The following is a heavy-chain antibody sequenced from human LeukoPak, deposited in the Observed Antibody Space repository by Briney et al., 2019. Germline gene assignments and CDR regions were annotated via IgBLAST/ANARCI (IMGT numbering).Heavy chain of an antibody. V-gene: IGHV1-8*01. CDR3: ARAVTAGDLDYGDYEVHY. CDR2: MNPNSGNT. J-gene: IGHJ4*02. CDR1: GYTFTSYD. Sequence: EASVKVSCKASGYTFTSYDINRVRQATGQGLEWMGWMNPNSGNTGYAQKFQGRVTMTRNTSISTAYMELSSLRSEDTAVYYCARAVTAGDLDYGDYEVHYWGQGTLVTVSS. D-gene: IGHD4-17*01.